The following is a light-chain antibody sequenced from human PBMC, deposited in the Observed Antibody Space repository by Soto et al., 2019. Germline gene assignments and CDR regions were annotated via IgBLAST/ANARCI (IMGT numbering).Light chain of an antibody. CDR2: DVS. J-gene: IGLJ2*01. Sequence: QSVLTQPASVSGSPGQSITISCTGTSSDIGYYNYVPWYQQYPGKAPKLIIHDVSSRPSGVSDRFSGSKSGNSASLTVSGLQAEDEADYYCSSYTSRSTLVIFGGGTKLTVL. CDR1: SSDIGYYNY. CDR3: SSYTSRSTLVI. V-gene: IGLV2-14*01.